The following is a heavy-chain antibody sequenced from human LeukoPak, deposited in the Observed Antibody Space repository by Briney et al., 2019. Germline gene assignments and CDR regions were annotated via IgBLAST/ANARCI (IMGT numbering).Heavy chain of an antibody. Sequence: ASVKVSCKASGYTFTSYDINWVRQATGQGLEWMGWMSPNSGNTGYAQKFQGRVTITRNTSISTAYMELSSLRPEDTAVYYCASAAVAGTETAYWGQGTLVTVSS. CDR2: MSPNSGNT. D-gene: IGHD6-19*01. CDR1: GYTFTSYD. J-gene: IGHJ4*02. CDR3: ASAAVAGTETAY. V-gene: IGHV1-8*03.